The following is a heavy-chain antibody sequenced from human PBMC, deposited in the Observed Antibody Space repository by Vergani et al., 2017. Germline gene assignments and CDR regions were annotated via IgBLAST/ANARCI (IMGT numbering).Heavy chain of an antibody. CDR1: RYPFSXXX. CDR3: ARERYFDWLTEGWYFDL. CDR2: FHAGNGNT. J-gene: IGHJ2*01. Sequence: QVQLVQSGAEVKKPGASLPVSSPPSRYPFSXXXLHSLPPPPGQSLAWFACFHAGNGNTKYSKKFQGRVTITRDTSASTAYMELSSLRSEYTAVYYCARERYFDWLTEGWYFDLWGRGTLVTVSS. V-gene: IGHV1-3*01. D-gene: IGHD3-9*01.